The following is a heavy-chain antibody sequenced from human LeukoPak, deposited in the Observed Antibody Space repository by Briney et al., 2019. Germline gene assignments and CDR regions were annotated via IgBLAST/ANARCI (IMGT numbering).Heavy chain of an antibody. V-gene: IGHV3-7*05. J-gene: IGHJ4*02. CDR2: IKEDGSDK. CDR1: GXTFSSTW. Sequence: PGGSLRLSCVASGXTFSSTWMGWVRQAPGKWLEWVASIKEDGSDKYYVDSVKGRFTISRDNAENSLFLQMNSLRAEDTAFYYCVRPRSGNYFDFWGQGTLVPSPQ. CDR3: VRPRSGNYFDF.